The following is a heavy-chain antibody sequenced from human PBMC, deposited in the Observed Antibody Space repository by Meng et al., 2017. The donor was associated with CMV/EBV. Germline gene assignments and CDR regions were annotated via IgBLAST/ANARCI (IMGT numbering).Heavy chain of an antibody. CDR2: IKQDGSEK. Sequence: GESLKISCAASGFTFSSYWMSWVRQAPGKGLEWVANIKQDGSEKYYVDSEKGRFIISRDNAKNSLYLQMNSLRAEDTAVYYCAREPVSSYWGQGTLVTVSS. J-gene: IGHJ4*02. CDR3: AREPVSSY. D-gene: IGHD3-16*01. CDR1: GFTFSSYW. V-gene: IGHV3-7*01.